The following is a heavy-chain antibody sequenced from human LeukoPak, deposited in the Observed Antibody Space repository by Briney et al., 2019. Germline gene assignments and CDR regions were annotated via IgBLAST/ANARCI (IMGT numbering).Heavy chain of an antibody. Sequence: ASVKVSCKASGYTFTSYYMHWVRQAPGQGPEWMGVISPSGGSTTYAQKFQGRVTLTRDMSTSTDYLELSSLRAEDTAVYYCANSGPPHRKEYSSSWYWFDPWGQGTLVTVSS. J-gene: IGHJ5*02. V-gene: IGHV1-46*01. D-gene: IGHD6-13*01. CDR3: ANSGPPHRKEYSSSWYWFDP. CDR1: GYTFTSYY. CDR2: ISPSGGST.